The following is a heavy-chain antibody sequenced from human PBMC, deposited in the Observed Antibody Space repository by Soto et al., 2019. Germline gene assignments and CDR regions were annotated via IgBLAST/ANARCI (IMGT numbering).Heavy chain of an antibody. J-gene: IGHJ4*02. CDR2: IIPALGTL. V-gene: IGHV1-69*06. CDR1: GDSFNNDP. Sequence: SVKVSCKASGDSFNNDPVTWVRQAPGQGLEWMGGIIPALGTLNYAQKFEGRVTLTADTSTNTAYMELSSLRSEDTAVYYCASSYGISWYGDYWGQGTLVTVSS. D-gene: IGHD6-19*01. CDR3: ASSYGISWYGDY.